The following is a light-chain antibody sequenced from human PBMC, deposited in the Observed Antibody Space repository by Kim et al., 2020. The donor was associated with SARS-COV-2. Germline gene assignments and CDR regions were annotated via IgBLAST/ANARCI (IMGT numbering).Light chain of an antibody. Sequence: ASVVDRVTITGRASQDIRNDLGWYQQNPGRAPKRLIYGASSLQSAVPSRFSGSGSGTKFTLTMSSLQPEDFATYFCLQHNSYPITFGQGTRLEIK. J-gene: IGKJ5*01. CDR1: QDIRND. CDR2: GAS. CDR3: LQHNSYPIT. V-gene: IGKV1-17*01.